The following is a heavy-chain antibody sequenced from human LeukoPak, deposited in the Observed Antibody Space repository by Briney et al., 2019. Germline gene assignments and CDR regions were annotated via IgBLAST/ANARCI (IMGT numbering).Heavy chain of an antibody. V-gene: IGHV4-59*01. CDR1: AGSISSYY. CDR2: IYYRGNT. CDR3: ARGPREKLWTRMFDY. J-gene: IGHJ4*02. Sequence: DPSVTLSLTCTVSAGSISSYYWSWIRQSPGKGLEWFGYIYYRGNTNYNPSLKSRVTISVDTSKNQFSLKLSSVTAADTAVYYCARGPREKLWTRMFDYWGQGTLVTVSS. D-gene: IGHD3-10*01.